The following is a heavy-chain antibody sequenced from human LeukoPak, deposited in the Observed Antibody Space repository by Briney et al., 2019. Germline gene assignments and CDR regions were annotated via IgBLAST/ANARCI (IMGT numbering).Heavy chain of an antibody. CDR2: ISGSGGST. Sequence: GGSLRLSCAASGFTFSSYAMSWVRQAPGKGPEWVSAISGSGGSTYYADSVKGRFTISRDNSKNTLYLQMNSLRAEDTAVYYCAKTSHYDFWSGSPSGFDPWGQGTLVTVSS. D-gene: IGHD3-3*01. J-gene: IGHJ5*02. V-gene: IGHV3-23*01. CDR3: AKTSHYDFWSGSPSGFDP. CDR1: GFTFSSYA.